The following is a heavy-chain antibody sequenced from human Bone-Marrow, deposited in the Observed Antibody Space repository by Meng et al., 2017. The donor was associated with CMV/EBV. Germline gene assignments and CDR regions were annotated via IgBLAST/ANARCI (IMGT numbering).Heavy chain of an antibody. CDR1: GGTFSSYA. V-gene: IGHV1-69*10. CDR2: IIPILGIA. J-gene: IGHJ6*02. CDR3: ARDESRILTGYSSYYYGMDV. D-gene: IGHD3-9*01. Sequence: SVKVSCKASGGTFSSYAISWVRQAPGQGLEWMGGIIPILGIANYAQKFQGRVTITADKSTSTAYMELSSLRSEDTAVYYCARDESRILTGYSSYYYGMDVWGQGTTVTVSS.